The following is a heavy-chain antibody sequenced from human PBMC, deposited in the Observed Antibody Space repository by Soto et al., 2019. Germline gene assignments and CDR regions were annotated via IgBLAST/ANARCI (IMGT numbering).Heavy chain of an antibody. CDR2: IWHDGSNN. CDR1: GFTFSSYG. J-gene: IGHJ4*02. Sequence: QVQLVESGGGVVQPGRSLRLSCAASGFTFSSYGMHWVRQAPGKGLEWVAVIWHDGSNNYYAYSVKGRFTIAGDNSKNRLYLHMDSLRAEDTAVYYCARDRDGGGGYGSFDYWGQGTLVTVSS. D-gene: IGHD1-26*01. CDR3: ARDRDGGGGYGSFDY. V-gene: IGHV3-33*01.